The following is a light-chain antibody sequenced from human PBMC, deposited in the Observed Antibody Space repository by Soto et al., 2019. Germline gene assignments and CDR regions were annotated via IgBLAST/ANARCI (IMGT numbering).Light chain of an antibody. CDR1: QGIITY. CDR3: QQYNSYPRT. CDR2: AAS. J-gene: IGKJ1*01. V-gene: IGKV1-16*02. Sequence: DIQMTQSPSSLSASVGDRVTITCRASQGIITYLAWFQQKPGKDPKSLIYAASSLQSGVPSKFSGSGAGTDFTLTISSLQPEDFATYYCQQYNSYPRTFGQGTKVEIK.